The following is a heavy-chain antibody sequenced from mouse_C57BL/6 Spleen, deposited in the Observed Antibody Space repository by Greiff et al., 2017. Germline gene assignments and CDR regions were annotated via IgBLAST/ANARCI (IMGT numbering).Heavy chain of an antibody. CDR2: ISSGSSTI. CDR1: GFTFSDYG. Sequence: EVKLVESGGGLVKPGGSLKLSCAASGFTFSDYGMHWVRQAPEKGLEWVAYISSGSSTIYYADTVKGRFTISRDNAKNTLFLQMTSLRSEDTAMYYCARPYYYDYDGYYFDYWGQGTTLTVSS. CDR3: ARPYYYDYDGYYFDY. J-gene: IGHJ2*01. V-gene: IGHV5-17*01. D-gene: IGHD2-4*01.